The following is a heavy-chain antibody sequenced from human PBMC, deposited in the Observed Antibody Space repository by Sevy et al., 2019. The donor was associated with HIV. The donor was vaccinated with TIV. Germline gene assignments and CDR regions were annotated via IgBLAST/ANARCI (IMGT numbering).Heavy chain of an antibody. V-gene: IGHV3-23*01. J-gene: IGHJ4*02. CDR2: ISGSGGNT. CDR3: AKELYSGYD. CDR1: GFTFSSYV. D-gene: IGHD5-12*01. Sequence: GGSLRLSCVASGFTFSSYVISWVRQAPGKGLEWVSGISGSGGNTYYADSVNGRFTISRDNSKNTVYLQMNSLRAEDTAVYYCAKELYSGYDWGQGTLVTVSS.